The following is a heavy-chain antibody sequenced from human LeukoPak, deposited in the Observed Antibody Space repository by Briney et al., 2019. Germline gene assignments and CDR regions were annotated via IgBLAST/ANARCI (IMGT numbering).Heavy chain of an antibody. CDR3: ARPGGDGYLDAFDI. CDR1: GGSISSYY. D-gene: IGHD5-24*01. CDR2: IYYSGST. V-gene: IGHV4-59*08. J-gene: IGHJ3*02. Sequence: SETLSLTCTVSGGSISSYYWSWIRQPPGKGLEWIGYIYYSGSTNYNPSLKSRVTISVDTSKNQFSLKLSSVTAADTAVYYCARPGGDGYLDAFDIWGQGTMVTVSS.